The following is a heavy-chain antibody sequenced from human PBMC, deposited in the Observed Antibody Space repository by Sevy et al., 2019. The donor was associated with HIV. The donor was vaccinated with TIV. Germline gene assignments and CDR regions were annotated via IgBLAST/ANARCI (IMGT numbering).Heavy chain of an antibody. J-gene: IGHJ3*02. V-gene: IGHV4-59*13. D-gene: IGHD2-15*01. CDR1: GGSISSYY. CDR3: ARDTPLDIRYCSGGSCFDAFDI. Sequence: SETLSLTCTVSGGSISSYYWSWIRQPPGKGLEWIGYIYYSGSTNYNPSLKSRVTISLDTSKNQFSLRLSSVSAADTAVYYCARDTPLDIRYCSGGSCFDAFDIWGQGTMVTVSS. CDR2: IYYSGST.